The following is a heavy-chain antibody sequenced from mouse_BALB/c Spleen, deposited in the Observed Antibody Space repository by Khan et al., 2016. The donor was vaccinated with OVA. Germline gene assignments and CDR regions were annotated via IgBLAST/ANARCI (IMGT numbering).Heavy chain of an antibody. Sequence: EVKLVESGGGLVKPGGSLKLSCAASGFTFSNYAMSWVRQSPEKRLEWVASISSGDSTYYPDSVKGRFTISRDNARNILYLQLSSLRSEDTAMNYCARYYWFAYWGQGTLVTVSA. CDR2: ISSGDST. CDR3: ARYYWFAY. CDR1: GFTFSNYA. J-gene: IGHJ3*01. D-gene: IGHD1-1*01. V-gene: IGHV5-6-5*01.